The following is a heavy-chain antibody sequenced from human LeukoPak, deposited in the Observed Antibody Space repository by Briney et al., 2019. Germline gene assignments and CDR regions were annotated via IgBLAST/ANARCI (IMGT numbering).Heavy chain of an antibody. D-gene: IGHD3-10*01. CDR3: ARGSSYYNWFDP. J-gene: IGHJ5*02. CDR1: GFTFDDYA. V-gene: IGHV3-9*01. Sequence: GGSLRLSCAASGFTFDDYAMHWVRQAPGKGLEWVSGISWNSGSIGYADSVKGRFTISRDNAKNTLYLQMNSLRAEDTAVYYCARGSSYYNWFDPWGQGTLVTVSS. CDR2: ISWNSGSI.